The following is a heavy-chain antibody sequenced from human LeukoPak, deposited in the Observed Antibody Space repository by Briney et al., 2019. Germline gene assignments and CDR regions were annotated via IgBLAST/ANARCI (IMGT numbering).Heavy chain of an antibody. CDR2: IYYSGST. CDR3: SRLQFDWLSPGAFDI. CDR1: GGSVSSGSYY. D-gene: IGHD3-9*01. J-gene: IGHJ3*02. V-gene: IGHV4-61*01. Sequence: SETLSLTCTVSGGSVSSGSYYWSWIRQPPGRELEWIGYIYYSGSTNYNPYLKSRVTISVDTSKNQFSLKLSSVTAADTAVYYCSRLQFDWLSPGAFDIWGQGTMVTVSS.